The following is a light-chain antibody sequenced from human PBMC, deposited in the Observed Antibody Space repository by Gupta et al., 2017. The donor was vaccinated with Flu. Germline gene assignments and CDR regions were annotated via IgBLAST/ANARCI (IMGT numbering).Light chain of an antibody. Sequence: QSALTQPASVSGSPGPSITISCTGTSSDVGGYNYVSWYQQYPGKAPKLMIYDVSNRPSGVSNRFSGSKSGNTASLTISGLQAEDEADYYCSSYTSSSTYVFGIGTKVTVL. CDR3: SSYTSSSTYV. V-gene: IGLV2-14*01. CDR1: SSDVGGYNY. J-gene: IGLJ1*01. CDR2: DVS.